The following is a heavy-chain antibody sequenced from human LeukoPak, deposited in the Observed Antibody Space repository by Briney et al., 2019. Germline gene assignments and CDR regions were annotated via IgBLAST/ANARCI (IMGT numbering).Heavy chain of an antibody. Sequence: PGGSLRLSCVGYGFSFSNSWMNWVRQAPGKGLEWVAGTHPDGSEKFYVDSVKGRFAISRDNAKDSLYLQMNSLRAEDTAVYYCARDRGYTSFDYWGQGTLVTVSS. D-gene: IGHD5-18*01. V-gene: IGHV3-7*01. CDR1: GFSFSNSW. J-gene: IGHJ4*02. CDR2: THPDGSEK. CDR3: ARDRGYTSFDY.